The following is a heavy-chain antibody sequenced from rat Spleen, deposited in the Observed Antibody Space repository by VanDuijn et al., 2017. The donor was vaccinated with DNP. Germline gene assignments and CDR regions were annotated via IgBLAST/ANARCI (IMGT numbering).Heavy chain of an antibody. Sequence: EVQLQESGPGLVKPSQSLSLTCSVTGYSITSNYWGWIRKFPGNKMEWMGYISYSSSTNSNPSLKSRISINRDTSKDQFFLQLNSVTTEDTATYYCARENGGYDYWGQGVMVTVSS. CDR1: GYSITSNY. CDR2: ISYSSST. D-gene: IGHD1-11*01. CDR3: ARENGGYDY. J-gene: IGHJ2*01. V-gene: IGHV3-1*01.